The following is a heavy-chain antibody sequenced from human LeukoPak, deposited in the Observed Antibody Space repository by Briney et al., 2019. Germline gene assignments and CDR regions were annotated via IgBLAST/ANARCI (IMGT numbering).Heavy chain of an antibody. D-gene: IGHD4-17*01. CDR2: IDPNSGGT. J-gene: IGHJ4*02. Sequence: ASVKVSCKASGYTFTGYLMHWVRQAPGQGLEWMGWIDPNSGGTYYAQKFQGRVTMTRDTSINTAFMELSRLRSDDSAVYYCASAAVYGDPTNPYFDYWGQGTLVTVSS. CDR1: GYTFTGYL. CDR3: ASAAVYGDPTNPYFDY. V-gene: IGHV1-2*02.